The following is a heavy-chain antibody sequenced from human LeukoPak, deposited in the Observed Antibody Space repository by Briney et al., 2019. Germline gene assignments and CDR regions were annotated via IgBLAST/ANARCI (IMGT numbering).Heavy chain of an antibody. V-gene: IGHV4-59*01. J-gene: IGHJ4*02. CDR2: TYYSGST. CDR3: AREPRVDTAMVKGYFDY. D-gene: IGHD5-18*01. CDR1: GGSISSYY. Sequence: SETLSLTCTVSGGSISSYYWSWIRQPPGKGLEWIGYTYYSGSTNYNPSLKSRVTISVDMSKNQFSLKLSSVTAADTAVYYCAREPRVDTAMVKGYFDYWGQGTLVTVSS.